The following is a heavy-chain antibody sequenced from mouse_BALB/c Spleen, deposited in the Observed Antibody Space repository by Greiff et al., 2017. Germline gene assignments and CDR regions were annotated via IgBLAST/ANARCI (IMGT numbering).Heavy chain of an antibody. Sequence: EVKLVESGGGLVKPGGSLKLSCAASGFTFSSYAMSWVRQSPEKRLEWVAEISSGGSYTYYPDTVTGRFTISRDNAKNTLYLEMSSLRSEDTAMYYCARTSAMVYAMDYWGQGTSVTVSS. D-gene: IGHD2-1*01. CDR3: ARTSAMVYAMDY. V-gene: IGHV5-9-4*01. CDR2: ISSGGSYT. CDR1: GFTFSSYA. J-gene: IGHJ4*01.